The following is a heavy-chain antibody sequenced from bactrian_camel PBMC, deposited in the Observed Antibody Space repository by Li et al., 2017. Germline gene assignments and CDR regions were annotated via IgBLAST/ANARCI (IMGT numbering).Heavy chain of an antibody. CDR3: AADPGSWYKFAH. CDR1: GYSVNSRC. CDR2: MDSDGRP. V-gene: IGHV3S6*01. Sequence: HVQLVESGGGSVQPGGSLRLSCAVSGYSVNSRCMAWFRQSPEKEREGVAGMDSDGRPVHLNSVKGRFTISSDNSKNTLYLQMNSLKPEDTAVYYCAADPGSWYKFAHWGQGTQVTVS. D-gene: IGHD6*01. J-gene: IGHJ4*01.